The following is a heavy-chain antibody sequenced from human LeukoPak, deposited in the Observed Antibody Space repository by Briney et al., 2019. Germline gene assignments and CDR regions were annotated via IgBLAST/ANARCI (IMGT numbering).Heavy chain of an antibody. D-gene: IGHD3-10*01. Sequence: KPSETLSLTCTVSGGSISSYYWSWIRQPPGKGLEWIGYIYYSGSTNYNPSLKSRVTISVDTSKNQFSLKLSSVTAADTAVYYCARRNYYGSGSPSYGMDVWGQGTTVTVSS. CDR3: ARRNYYGSGSPSYGMDV. J-gene: IGHJ6*02. V-gene: IGHV4-59*08. CDR2: IYYSGST. CDR1: GGSISSYY.